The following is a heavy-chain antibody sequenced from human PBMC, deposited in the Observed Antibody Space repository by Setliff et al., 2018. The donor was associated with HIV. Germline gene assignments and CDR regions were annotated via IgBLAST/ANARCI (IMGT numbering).Heavy chain of an antibody. CDR2: ISYDGSRT. CDR3: VREGSVAGRYYYYMSL. CDR1: GFTFSTFA. J-gene: IGHJ6*03. V-gene: IGHV3-30*01. D-gene: IGHD6-19*01. Sequence: PGGSLRLSCAASGFTFSTFAMHWVRQAPGKGLEWVSVISYDGSRTLYADSVKGRFTVARDNANSSLYLQMNSLRPEDSALYYCVREGSVAGRYYYYMSLWGKGTTVTVSS.